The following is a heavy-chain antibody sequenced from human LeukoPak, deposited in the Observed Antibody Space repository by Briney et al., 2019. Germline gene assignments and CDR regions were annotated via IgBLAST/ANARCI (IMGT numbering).Heavy chain of an antibody. CDR2: IYYSGNT. CDR3: WGHAPRGQFGTAFEI. D-gene: IGHD3-10*01. Sequence: SATLSPTCTAAGGSISSYYWSWIRQPPGKGLEWVGYIYYSGNTNYNPSLGSRVTISVDTSKNHFSLKLSYVTAADTAVYFCWGHAPRGQFGTAFEIWGHGTMVTVSS. CDR1: GGSISSYY. J-gene: IGHJ3*02. V-gene: IGHV4-59*08.